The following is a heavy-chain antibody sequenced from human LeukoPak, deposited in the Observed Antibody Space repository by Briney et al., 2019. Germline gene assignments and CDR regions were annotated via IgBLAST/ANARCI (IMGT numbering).Heavy chain of an antibody. Sequence: PGGSLRLSCAASGFTFSSYWMTWVRQAPGKGLEWVSGISWNSGSIGYADSVKGRFTISRDNAKNSLYLQMNSLRAEDTALYYCAKDIPASEEMATIPLGYWGQGTLVTVSS. CDR3: AKDIPASEEMATIPLGY. J-gene: IGHJ4*02. D-gene: IGHD5-24*01. V-gene: IGHV3-9*01. CDR2: ISWNSGSI. CDR1: GFTFSSYW.